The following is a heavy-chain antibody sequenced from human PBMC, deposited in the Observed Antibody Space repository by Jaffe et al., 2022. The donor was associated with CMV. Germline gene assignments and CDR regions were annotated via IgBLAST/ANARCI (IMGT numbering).Heavy chain of an antibody. D-gene: IGHD3-3*01. CDR3: TGGGAMWGGYYTSDY. J-gene: IGHJ4*02. V-gene: IGHV3-49*04. CDR1: GFTFGDYA. CDR2: IRGKSYGGTT. Sequence: EVQLVESGGGLVQPGRSLRLSCTASGFTFGDYAMSWVRQAPGKGLEWVGFIRGKSYGGTTQYAASVEGRFTISRDDSTSIAYLQMNSLKTEDTAVYYCTGGGAMWGGYYTSDYWGQGTLVTVSS.